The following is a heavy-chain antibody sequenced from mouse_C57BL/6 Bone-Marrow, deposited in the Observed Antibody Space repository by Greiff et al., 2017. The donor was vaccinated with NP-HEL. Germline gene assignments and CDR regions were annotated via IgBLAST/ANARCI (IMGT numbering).Heavy chain of an antibody. D-gene: IGHD1-1*01. CDR2: ISNGGGST. J-gene: IGHJ1*03. V-gene: IGHV5-12*01. CDR3: ARPSYYYGSSFYWYFDV. CDR1: GFTFSDYY. Sequence: EVKLVESGGGLVQPGGSLKLSCAASGFTFSDYYMYWVRQTPEKRLEWVAYISNGGGSTYYPDTVKGRFTISSDNAKNTLYLQMSRLKSEDTAMYYCARPSYYYGSSFYWYFDVWGTGTTVTVSS.